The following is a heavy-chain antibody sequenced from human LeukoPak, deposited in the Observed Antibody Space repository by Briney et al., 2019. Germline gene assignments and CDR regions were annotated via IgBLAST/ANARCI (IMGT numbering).Heavy chain of an antibody. CDR2: IYYSGST. Sequence: PSETLSLTCTVSGGSISSYYWSWIRQPPGKGLEWIGYIYYSGSTNYNPSLKSRVTISVDTSKNQFSLKLSSVTAADTAVYYCARAPRRVVGGEYGMDVWGQGTTVTVSS. CDR3: ARAPRRVVGGEYGMDV. V-gene: IGHV4-59*01. CDR1: GGSISSYY. J-gene: IGHJ6*01. D-gene: IGHD2-15*01.